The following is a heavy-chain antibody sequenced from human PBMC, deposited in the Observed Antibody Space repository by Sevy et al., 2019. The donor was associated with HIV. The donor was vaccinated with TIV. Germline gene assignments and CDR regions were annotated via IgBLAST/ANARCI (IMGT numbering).Heavy chain of an antibody. CDR1: GFSFSNYW. CDR2: IKQDESEK. CDR3: ARGNSGSFDY. Sequence: GGSLRLSCAASGFSFSNYWMHWVRQAPGKGLEWVANIKQDESEKYYVASVKGRFTISRDKAKNTLYLQMNSLRPEDTAVYYCARGNSGSFDYWGQGTLVTVSS. J-gene: IGHJ4*02. V-gene: IGHV3-7*04. D-gene: IGHD3-22*01.